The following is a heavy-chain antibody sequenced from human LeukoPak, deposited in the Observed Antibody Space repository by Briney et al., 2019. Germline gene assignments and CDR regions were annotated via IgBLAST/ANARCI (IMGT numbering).Heavy chain of an antibody. V-gene: IGHV3-7*05. CDR1: GLTFGDYA. Sequence: QPGGSLRLSCTGSGLTFGDYAMSWVRQAPGKGLEWVANIKQDGSDEYYVDSVKGRFTISRDNAKNSLYLQMNSLRAEDTAVYYCARDGVLVPAAISYYFYGMDVWGQGTTVTASS. CDR2: IKQDGSDE. CDR3: ARDGVLVPAAISYYFYGMDV. D-gene: IGHD2-2*01. J-gene: IGHJ6*02.